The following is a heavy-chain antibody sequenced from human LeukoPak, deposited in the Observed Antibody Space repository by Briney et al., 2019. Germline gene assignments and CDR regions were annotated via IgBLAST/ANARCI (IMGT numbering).Heavy chain of an antibody. J-gene: IGHJ4*02. CDR1: GFTFSSYS. Sequence: GGSLRLSCAASGFTFSSYSMNWVRQAPGKGLEWVSYISSSSSTIYYADSVKGRFTISRDNSKNTLYLQMNSLRAEDTAVYYCARDDHGDYGTFDYWGQGTLVTVSS. CDR2: ISSSSSTI. V-gene: IGHV3-48*01. CDR3: ARDDHGDYGTFDY. D-gene: IGHD4-17*01.